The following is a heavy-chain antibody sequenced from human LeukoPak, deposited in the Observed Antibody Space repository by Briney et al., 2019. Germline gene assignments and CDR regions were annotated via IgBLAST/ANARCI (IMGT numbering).Heavy chain of an antibody. V-gene: IGHV4-38-2*02. CDR3: AREGITMIKAPVAFDI. D-gene: IGHD3-22*01. J-gene: IGHJ3*02. Sequence: SETLSLTCDVSDYSIRSGYYWGWIRQPPGKGLEWIGSIYHSGSTYYNPSLKSRVTISVDTSKNQFSLKLSSVTAADTAVYYCAREGITMIKAPVAFDIWGQGTMVTVSS. CDR2: IYHSGST. CDR1: DYSIRSGYY.